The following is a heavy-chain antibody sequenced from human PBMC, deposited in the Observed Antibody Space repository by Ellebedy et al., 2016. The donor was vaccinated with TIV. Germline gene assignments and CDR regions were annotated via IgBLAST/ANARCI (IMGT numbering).Heavy chain of an antibody. CDR2: IWYDGSNK. Sequence: GGSLRLSXAASGFTFSSYGMHWVRQAPGKGLEWVAVIWYDGSNKYYADSVKGRFTISRDNSKNTLYLQMNSLRAEDTAVYYCARDGPDPRFFYTNYYYYYGMDVWGQGTTVTVSS. CDR3: ARDGPDPRFFYTNYYYYYGMDV. D-gene: IGHD3-16*01. V-gene: IGHV3-33*01. CDR1: GFTFSSYG. J-gene: IGHJ6*02.